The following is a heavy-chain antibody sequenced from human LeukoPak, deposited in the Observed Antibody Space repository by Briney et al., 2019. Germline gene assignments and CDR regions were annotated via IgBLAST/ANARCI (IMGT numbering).Heavy chain of an antibody. CDR3: AKDTSVYCSSTSCYSWYFDL. CDR2: ISYDGSNK. CDR1: GFTFSSYG. D-gene: IGHD2-2*02. V-gene: IGHV3-30*18. J-gene: IGHJ2*01. Sequence: GGSLRLSCAASGFTFSSYGMHWVRQAPGKGLEWVAVISYDGSNKYYADSVKGRFTISRGNSKNTLYLQMNSLRAEDTAVYYCAKDTSVYCSSTSCYSWYFDLWGRGTLVTVSS.